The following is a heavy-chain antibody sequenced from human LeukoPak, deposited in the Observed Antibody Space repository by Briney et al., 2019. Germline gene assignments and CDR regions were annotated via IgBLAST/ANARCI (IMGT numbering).Heavy chain of an antibody. CDR1: GFTFSSYG. V-gene: IGHV3-30*02. D-gene: IGHD1-26*01. J-gene: IGHJ4*02. CDR3: AKDRILVGATVQYYFDY. Sequence: GGSLRLSCAASGFTFSSYGIHWVRQAPGKGLEWVAFIRYDGNNKYYADSVKGRFTISRDNSKNTLYLQMNSLRAEDTAVYYCAKDRILVGATVQYYFDYWGQGTLVTVSS. CDR2: IRYDGNNK.